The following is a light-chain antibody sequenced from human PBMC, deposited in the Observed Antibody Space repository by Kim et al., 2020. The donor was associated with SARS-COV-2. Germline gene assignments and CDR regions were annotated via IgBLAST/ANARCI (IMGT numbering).Light chain of an antibody. V-gene: IGKV3-20*01. J-gene: IGKJ1*01. CDR3: QQYGSSPGT. CDR2: GAS. Sequence: EIVLTQSPGTLSSSPGERATLSCRASQSVSSSYLAWYQQKPGQALRLLIYGASSRATGIPDRFSGSGSGTDFTLTISRLEPEDFAVYYCQQYGSSPGTFGQGTKVDIK. CDR1: QSVSSSY.